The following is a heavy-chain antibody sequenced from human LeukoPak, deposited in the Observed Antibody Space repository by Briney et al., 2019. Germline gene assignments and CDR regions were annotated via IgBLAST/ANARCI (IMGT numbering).Heavy chain of an antibody. D-gene: IGHD3-10*01. Sequence: SETLSLTCAVYGGSFSGYYWSWIRQPPGKGLEWIGEINHSGSTNYNPSLKSRVTISVDTSKNQFSLKLSSVTAADTAVYYCAREDSGSYYNFYYFFMDVWGKGTTVTISS. CDR2: INHSGST. J-gene: IGHJ6*03. CDR1: GGSFSGYY. CDR3: AREDSGSYYNFYYFFMDV. V-gene: IGHV4-34*01.